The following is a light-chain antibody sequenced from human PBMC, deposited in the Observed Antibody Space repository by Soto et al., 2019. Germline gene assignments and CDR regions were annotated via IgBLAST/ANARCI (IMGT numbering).Light chain of an antibody. J-gene: IGLJ1*01. CDR2: EVS. CDR1: SSDIGAYIY. Sequence: LTQPPSAPGSPGQSVTISCTGTSSDIGAYIYVSWYQQHPGKAPKLMISEVSRRPSGVPERFSGSKSGNTASLTVSGLQADDEAHYYCSSYAGSNNFVFGTGTKVTVL. CDR3: SSYAGSNNFV. V-gene: IGLV2-8*01.